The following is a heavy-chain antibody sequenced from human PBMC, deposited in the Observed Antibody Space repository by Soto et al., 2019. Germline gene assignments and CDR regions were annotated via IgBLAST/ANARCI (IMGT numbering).Heavy chain of an antibody. V-gene: IGHV3-66*04. J-gene: IGHJ3*01. CDR3: ARQCGGDCSNAFPL. D-gene: IGHD2-21*01. CDR2: PYPGHGT. CDR1: GFSVTTNF. Sequence: EEQLVESGGGLVRPGGSLRLSCAVSGFSVTTNFMNWVRQAPGEEPQWVAVPYPGHGTYYADSVKGRFVLSRDDSTNTLFLHLTNMRAEDTAVYYCARQCGGDCSNAFPLWGQGTMVTVSS.